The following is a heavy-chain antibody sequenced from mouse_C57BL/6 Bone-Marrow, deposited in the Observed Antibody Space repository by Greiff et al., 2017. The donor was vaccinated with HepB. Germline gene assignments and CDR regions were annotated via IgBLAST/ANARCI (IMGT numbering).Heavy chain of an antibody. D-gene: IGHD2-2*01. CDR2: INPNNGGT. CDR1: GYTFTDYY. V-gene: IGHV1-26*01. Sequence: EVQLQQSGPELVKPGASVKISCKASGYTFTDYYMNWVKQSHGKSLEWIGDINPNNGGTSYNQKFKGKATLTVDKSSSTAYMELRSLTSEDSAVYYCARSLLYGYDGYYYAMDYWGQGTSVTVSS. CDR3: ARSLLYGYDGYYYAMDY. J-gene: IGHJ4*01.